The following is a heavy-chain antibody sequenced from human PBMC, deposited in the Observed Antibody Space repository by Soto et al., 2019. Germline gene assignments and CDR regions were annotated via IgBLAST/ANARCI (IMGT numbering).Heavy chain of an antibody. Sequence: EVQLVESGGGLVQPGGSLRLSCAASGFTLSDYWMSWVRQAPGKGLEWVANIKQDGSEIYYVVSVKGRFTISRDNAKNSLFLQMNSLRAADTAVYYCLITTSAFDIWGQGTLVTVSS. CDR1: GFTLSDYW. J-gene: IGHJ3*02. CDR3: LITTSAFDI. D-gene: IGHD4-4*01. CDR2: IKQDGSEI. V-gene: IGHV3-7*01.